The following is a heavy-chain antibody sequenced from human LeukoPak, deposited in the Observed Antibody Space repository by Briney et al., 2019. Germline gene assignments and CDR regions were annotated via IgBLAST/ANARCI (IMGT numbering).Heavy chain of an antibody. Sequence: PSETLSLTCTVSGYSISSGYYWGWIRQPPGKGLEWIGSIYHSGSTYYNPSLKSRVTISVDTSKNQFSLKLSSVTAADTAVYYCARLGGRAYFDYWGQGTLVTVSS. D-gene: IGHD3-3*01. CDR2: IYHSGST. J-gene: IGHJ4*02. V-gene: IGHV4-38-2*02. CDR1: GYSISSGYY. CDR3: ARLGGRAYFDY.